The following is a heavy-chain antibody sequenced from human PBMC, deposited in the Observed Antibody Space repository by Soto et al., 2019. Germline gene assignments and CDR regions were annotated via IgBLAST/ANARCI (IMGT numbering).Heavy chain of an antibody. CDR2: TYYSGST. D-gene: IGHD2-15*01. Sequence: SQTLPLTCTLSAGSISSGGYYWSWIRQHPGKGLERIGYTYYSGSTYYNPSLKSRVTISVDTSKNQFSLKLSSVTAADTAVYCCGRVLRRGGRTAYFEYWGPGALVAVFS. V-gene: IGHV4-31*03. CDR1: AGSISSGGYY. CDR3: GRVLRRGGRTAYFEY. J-gene: IGHJ4*02.